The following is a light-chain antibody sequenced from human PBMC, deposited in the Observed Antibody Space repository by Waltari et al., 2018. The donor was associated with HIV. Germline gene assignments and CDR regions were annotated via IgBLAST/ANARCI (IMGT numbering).Light chain of an antibody. V-gene: IGLV2-23*02. CDR3: CSYAGSSTWV. CDR2: DVS. CDR1: SSDVGGYTY. J-gene: IGLJ3*02. Sequence: QSALTQPASVSGSPGPSITISCTGTSSDVGGYTYVSWYQQHPGKAPKLMIYDVSKRPSGVSNRFSGSKSGNTASLTISGLQAEDEADYYCCSYAGSSTWVFGGGTKLTVL.